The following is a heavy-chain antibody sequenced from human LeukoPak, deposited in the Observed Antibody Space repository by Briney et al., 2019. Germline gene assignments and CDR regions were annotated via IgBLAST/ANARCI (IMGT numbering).Heavy chain of an antibody. Sequence: SAKVSCKASGGTFSSYAISWVRQAPGQGLEWMGGIIPIFGTANYAQKFQGRVTITADKSTSTAYMELSSLRTEDTAVYYCARDQGSSGWYSVDYWGQGTLVTVSS. D-gene: IGHD6-19*01. CDR1: GGTFSSYA. CDR2: IIPIFGTA. CDR3: ARDQGSSGWYSVDY. V-gene: IGHV1-69*06. J-gene: IGHJ4*02.